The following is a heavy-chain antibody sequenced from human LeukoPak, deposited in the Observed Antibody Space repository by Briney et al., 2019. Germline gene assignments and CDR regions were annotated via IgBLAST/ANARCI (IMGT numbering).Heavy chain of an antibody. CDR3: ARHGGYNQDV. V-gene: IGHV4-4*02. CDR2: IYQSWKS. J-gene: IGHJ6*02. Sequence: SGTLSLTCTVSGGSISSSDWWSWLRQSPGKGLEWIGQIYQSWKSDYNPSLKSRVTISGDKSKNQFPLNLKSVTAADTAVYYCARHGGYNQDVWGQGTTVTVSS. D-gene: IGHD5-12*01. CDR1: GGSISSSDW.